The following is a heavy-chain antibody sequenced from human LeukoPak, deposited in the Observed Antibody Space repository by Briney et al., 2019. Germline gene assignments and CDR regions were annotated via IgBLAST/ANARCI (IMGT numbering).Heavy chain of an antibody. CDR3: VTGFTTMAVDYFDY. V-gene: IGHV1-24*01. J-gene: IGHJ4*02. CDR1: GKTLSDLS. CDR2: SDPDDGER. D-gene: IGHD5-18*01. Sequence: GASVKVSCKVSGKTLSDLSIHWLRQPPGKGLEWLGGSDPDDGERIYAQMFQGRVTMTEDTSIDTAYMELSSLRSEDTAVYYCVTGFTTMAVDYFDYWGQGTLVTVSP.